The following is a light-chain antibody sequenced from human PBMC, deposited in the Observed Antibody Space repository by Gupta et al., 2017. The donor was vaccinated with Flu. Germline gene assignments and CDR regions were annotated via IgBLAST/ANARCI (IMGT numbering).Light chain of an antibody. J-gene: IGKJ1*01. V-gene: IGKV3D-15*01. CDR1: QSVSTN. CDR3: QQYKYWPLT. Sequence: EIVMTQFPATLSVSPGEGATLSCRASQSVSTNLAWYQRKPGQAPRLLIYGASSRATDTPIRFRGSGSGTEFTLTISSLQSEDFAVYYCQQYKYWPLTFGQGTKVDVK. CDR2: GAS.